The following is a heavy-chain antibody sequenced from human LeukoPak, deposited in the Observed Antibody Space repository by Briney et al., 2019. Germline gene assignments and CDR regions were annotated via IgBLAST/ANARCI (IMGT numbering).Heavy chain of an antibody. Sequence: PGGSLRLSCAASGFTFSNYAMSWVRQAPGKGLEWVSYISSSGSTIYYADSVKGRFTISRDNAKKSLYLQIDSLRVEDTAVYYCARDKGNNWFDPWGQGTLVTVSS. CDR3: ARDKGNNWFDP. CDR1: GFTFSNYA. J-gene: IGHJ5*02. V-gene: IGHV3-11*01. CDR2: ISSSGSTI.